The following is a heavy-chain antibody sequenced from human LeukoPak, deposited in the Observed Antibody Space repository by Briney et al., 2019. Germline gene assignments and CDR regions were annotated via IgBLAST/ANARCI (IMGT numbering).Heavy chain of an antibody. CDR1: GGSISSYY. J-gene: IGHJ6*02. D-gene: IGHD3-3*01. CDR3: ARSPRITIFGVVRYGMDV. V-gene: IGHV4-59*01. Sequence: SETLSLTCTVSGGSISSYYWSWIRQPPGKGLEWIGYIYYSGSTNYNPSLKSRVTISVDTSKNQFSLKLSSVTAADAAVYYCARSPRITIFGVVRYGMDVWGQGTTVTVSS. CDR2: IYYSGST.